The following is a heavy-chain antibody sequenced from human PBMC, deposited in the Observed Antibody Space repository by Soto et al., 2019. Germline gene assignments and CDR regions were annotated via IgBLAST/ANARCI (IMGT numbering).Heavy chain of an antibody. CDR2: INHSGSH. D-gene: IGHD6-19*01. Sequence: SETLSLTCAVYGGSFSGYYWSCIRQPPEEGREWEWEINHSGSHNYNPSPKGRVPISVDTSKNQSSLKLTSLTAAGPAVYYCGRAPARAYRAASTNRSRSGAWGQGTLVTVSS. CDR1: GGSFSGYY. V-gene: IGHV4-34*01. CDR3: GRAPARAYRAASTNRSRSGA. J-gene: IGHJ4*02.